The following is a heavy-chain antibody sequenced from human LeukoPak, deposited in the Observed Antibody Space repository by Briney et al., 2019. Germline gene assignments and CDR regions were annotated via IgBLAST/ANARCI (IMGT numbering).Heavy chain of an antibody. CDR1: GGSISSSNYY. D-gene: IGHD3-10*01. V-gene: IGHV4-39*01. J-gene: IGHJ5*02. CDR2: IYYGGST. Sequence: SETLSLTCTVSGGSISSSNYYWGWIRQPPGKGLEWIGTIYYGGSTYYNPSLKSRVTISVDTSKNQFSLRLSSVTAADTAVYFCAGVRGIISRNWFDPWGHGTLVTVSS. CDR3: AGVRGIISRNWFDP.